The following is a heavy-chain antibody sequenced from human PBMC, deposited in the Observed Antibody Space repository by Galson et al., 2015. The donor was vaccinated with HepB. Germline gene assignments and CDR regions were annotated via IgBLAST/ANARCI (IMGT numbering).Heavy chain of an antibody. CDR1: GFTFSSYA. D-gene: IGHD2-2*01. CDR2: ISSNGGST. Sequence: SLRLSCAASGFTFSSYAMHWVRQAPGKGLEYVSAISSNGGSTYYANSVKGRFTISRDNSKNTLYLQMGSLRAEDMAVYYCARVGIVVVPAAPDGAFDIWGQGTMVTVSS. CDR3: ARVGIVVVPAAPDGAFDI. V-gene: IGHV3-64*01. J-gene: IGHJ3*02.